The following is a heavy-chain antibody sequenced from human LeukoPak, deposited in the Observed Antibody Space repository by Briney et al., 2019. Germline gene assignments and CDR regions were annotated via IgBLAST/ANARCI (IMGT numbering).Heavy chain of an antibody. CDR1: GFTFSSYS. J-gene: IGHJ4*02. V-gene: IGHV3-48*01. Sequence: GGSLRLSCAASGFTFSSYSMNWVRQAPGNGLEWVSYISSSSSTIYYADSVKGRFTISRDNAKNSLYLQMTSLRAEDTAVYYCARDGELEYYDSSGYYPPPLAYWGQGTLATVSS. CDR3: ARDGELEYYDSSGYYPPPLAY. D-gene: IGHD3-22*01. CDR2: ISSSSSTI.